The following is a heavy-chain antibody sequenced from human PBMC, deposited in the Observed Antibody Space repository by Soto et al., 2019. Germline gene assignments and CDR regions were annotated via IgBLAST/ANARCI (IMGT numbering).Heavy chain of an antibody. CDR3: VRHKRMTVVGVAPIRGIFDY. Sequence: QVPLQESGPGLVKPSETLSLDCSVFGGSMGSSSYYWAWIRQPLGKGLEWIGGMDYRGRAYYNSSHKNRVIISVDTSKNKFSLKLNSVTAADTAVYYCVRHKRMTVVGVAPIRGIFDYWGKGDLVTVSS. CDR2: MDYRGRA. D-gene: IGHD3-3*01. J-gene: IGHJ4*02. CDR1: GGSMGSSSYY. V-gene: IGHV4-39*01.